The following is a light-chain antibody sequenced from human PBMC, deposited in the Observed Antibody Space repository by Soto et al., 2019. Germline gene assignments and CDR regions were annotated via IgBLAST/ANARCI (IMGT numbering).Light chain of an antibody. CDR3: SSFVAGSSYV. CDR2: EVD. Sequence: QSALTQPPSASGSPGQSVTISCTGTSSDVGGFNYVYWYQHHPGKVPKFMIYEVDKRPSGVPDRFSGSKSGNTAYLTISGLQAEDEADYFCSSFVAGSSYVFGTGTKVTVL. V-gene: IGLV2-8*01. CDR1: SSDVGGFNY. J-gene: IGLJ1*01.